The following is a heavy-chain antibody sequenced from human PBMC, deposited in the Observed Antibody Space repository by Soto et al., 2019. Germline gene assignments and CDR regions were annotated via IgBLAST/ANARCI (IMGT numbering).Heavy chain of an antibody. J-gene: IGHJ5*02. CDR2: INHSGST. CDR3: ARDVLRFLEWHGGWFDP. D-gene: IGHD3-3*01. Sequence: QVQLQQWGAGLLKPSETLSLTCAVYGGSFSGYYWSWIRQPPGKGLEWIGEINHSGSTNYNPSLKSRVTLSVDSSKNQFSLKLSSVTAADTAVYYCARDVLRFLEWHGGWFDPWGQGTLVTVSS. V-gene: IGHV4-34*01. CDR1: GGSFSGYY.